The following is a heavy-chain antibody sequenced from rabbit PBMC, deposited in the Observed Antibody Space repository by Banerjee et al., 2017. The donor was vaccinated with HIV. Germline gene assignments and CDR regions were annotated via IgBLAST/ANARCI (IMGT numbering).Heavy chain of an antibody. V-gene: IGHV1S45*01. CDR2: IITGTGIT. Sequence: QEQLVESGGGLVQPEGSLTLTCKASGFDFSSSGMCWVRQALGKGPEWIACIITGTGITYYANWAKGRFTISKTSSTTVTLQMTSLTAADTATYFCARDLAGVIGWNFNLWGQGTLVTVS. J-gene: IGHJ4*01. CDR1: GFDFSSSG. CDR3: ARDLAGVIGWNFNL. D-gene: IGHD4-1*01.